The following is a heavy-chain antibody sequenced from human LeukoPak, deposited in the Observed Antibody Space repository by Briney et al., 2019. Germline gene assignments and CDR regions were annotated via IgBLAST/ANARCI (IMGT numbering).Heavy chain of an antibody. Sequence: GGSLRLSCAASGFTFSSYWMSWVRQAPGKGLEWVANIKRDGSEKYYVDSVKGRFTISRDNAKNSLYLQMNSLRAEDTAVYYCASLGYCSSTSCYAGRNWFDPWGQGTLVTVSS. CDR3: ASLGYCSSTSCYAGRNWFDP. D-gene: IGHD2-2*01. V-gene: IGHV3-7*01. CDR2: IKRDGSEK. J-gene: IGHJ5*02. CDR1: GFTFSSYW.